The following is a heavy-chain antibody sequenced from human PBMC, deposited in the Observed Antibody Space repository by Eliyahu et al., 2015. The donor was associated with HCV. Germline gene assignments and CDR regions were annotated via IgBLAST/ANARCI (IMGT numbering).Heavy chain of an antibody. CDR1: GGSISSYY. D-gene: IGHD3-9*01. CDR3: ARMTGYYSSYGMDV. Sequence: QVQLQESGPGLVKPSETLSLICTVSGGSISSYYWSWIRQPPGKGLEWIGYIYYSGSTNYNPSLKSRVTISVDTSKNQFSLKLRSVSAADTAVYYCARMTGYYSSYGMDVWGQGTTVTVSS. J-gene: IGHJ6*02. CDR2: IYYSGST. V-gene: IGHV4-59*01.